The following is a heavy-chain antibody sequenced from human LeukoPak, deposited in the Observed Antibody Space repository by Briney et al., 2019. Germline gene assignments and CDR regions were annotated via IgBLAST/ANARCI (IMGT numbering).Heavy chain of an antibody. Sequence: PGESLRLSCATSGFAFSNYAVSWVRQAPGKGLEWVSSSSGSGGTTYYADSVKGRFTISRDNSKNTLYLQVNSLRAEDTAVYYCAKDPYRASSLLVDYWGQGTLATVPS. CDR3: AKDPYRASSLLVDY. D-gene: IGHD2-21*02. CDR1: GFAFSNYA. V-gene: IGHV3-23*01. J-gene: IGHJ4*02. CDR2: SSGSGGTT.